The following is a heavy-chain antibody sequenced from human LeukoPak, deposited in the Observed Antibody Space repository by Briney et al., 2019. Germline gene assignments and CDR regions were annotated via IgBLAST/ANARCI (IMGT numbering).Heavy chain of an antibody. V-gene: IGHV3-9*01. CDR1: GFTFDDYA. J-gene: IGHJ4*02. CDR2: ISWNSGSI. Sequence: GGSLRLSCAASGFTFDDYAMHWVRQAPGKGLEWVSGISWNSGSIGYADSVKGRFTISRDNAKNTLYLQMNSLRAEDTAVYYCARNADYGDSNPFDYWGQGTLVTVSS. CDR3: ARNADYGDSNPFDY. D-gene: IGHD4-17*01.